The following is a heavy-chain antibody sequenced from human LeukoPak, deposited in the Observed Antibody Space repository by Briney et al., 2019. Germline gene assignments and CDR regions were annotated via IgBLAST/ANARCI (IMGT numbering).Heavy chain of an antibody. CDR2: ITNSVTPI. D-gene: IGHD3-16*01. CDR3: ARLGPPD. CDR1: GFTLSTYE. J-gene: IGHJ4*02. Sequence: PRGSLSPSCAPSGFTLSTYEMIWVRQAPGEGMEWVSYITNSVTPIYYANSVKGRFTISGDNAKNSLYLQMNSLRGEDTAVYHSARLGPPDWGQGTLVTVSS. V-gene: IGHV3-48*03.